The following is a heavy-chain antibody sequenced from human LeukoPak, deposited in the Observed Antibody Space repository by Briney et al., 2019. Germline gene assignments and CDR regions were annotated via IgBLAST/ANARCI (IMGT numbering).Heavy chain of an antibody. CDR2: IYSGGST. CDR3: ARDRDSGSRYLDAFDI. CDR1: GFTVSSNY. Sequence: GSLRFSCAASGFTVSSNYMSWVRQAPGKGLEWVSVIYSGGSTYYADSVKGRFTISRDNSKNTLYLQVNSLRAEDTAVYYCARDRDSGSRYLDAFDIWGQGTMVTVSS. D-gene: IGHD1-26*01. V-gene: IGHV3-66*01. J-gene: IGHJ3*02.